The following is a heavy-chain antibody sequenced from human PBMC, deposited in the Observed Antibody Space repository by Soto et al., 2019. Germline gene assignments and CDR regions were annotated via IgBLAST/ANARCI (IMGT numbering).Heavy chain of an antibody. CDR1: GGSISSSSYY. Sequence: PSETLSLTCTVSGGSISSSSYYWGWIRQPPGKGLEWIGSIYYSGSTYYNPSLKSRVTISVDTSKNQFSLKLSSVTAADTAVYYCARVATIGRYYFDYWGQGTLVTVSS. CDR3: ARVATIGRYYFDY. J-gene: IGHJ4*02. CDR2: IYYSGST. V-gene: IGHV4-39*01. D-gene: IGHD5-12*01.